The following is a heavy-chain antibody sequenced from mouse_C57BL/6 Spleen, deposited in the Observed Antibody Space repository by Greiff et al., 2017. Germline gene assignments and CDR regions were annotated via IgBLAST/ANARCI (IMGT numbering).Heavy chain of an antibody. D-gene: IGHD3-2*02. CDR3: EREGSSGPLYYNAMDY. Sequence: QVQLQQPGAELVKPGASVKLSCKASGYTFTSYWMHWVKQRPGQGLEWIGMIHPNSGSTNYNEKFKSKATLTVDKSSSTASMQLSRLTSEDSAVYDCEREGSSGPLYYNAMDYWGQGTSVTVSS. V-gene: IGHV1-64*01. CDR1: GYTFTSYW. J-gene: IGHJ4*01. CDR2: IHPNSGST.